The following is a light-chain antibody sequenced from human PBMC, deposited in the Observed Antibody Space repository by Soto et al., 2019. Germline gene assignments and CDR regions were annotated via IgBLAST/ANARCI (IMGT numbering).Light chain of an antibody. Sequence: DIVMTQSPDSLAVSLGERATINCKSSQSVLYSSNNKNYLAWYQQKPGQPPKLRIYWASTRESGVPDRFSGSGSGTDFPLTISSLQAEDVAVYYCQQYYSTPWTFGQGTKVEIK. V-gene: IGKV4-1*01. CDR1: QSVLYSSNNKNY. J-gene: IGKJ1*01. CDR2: WAS. CDR3: QQYYSTPWT.